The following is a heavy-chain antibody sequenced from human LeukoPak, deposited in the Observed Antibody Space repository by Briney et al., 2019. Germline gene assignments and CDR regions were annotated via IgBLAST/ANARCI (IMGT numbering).Heavy chain of an antibody. J-gene: IGHJ4*02. D-gene: IGHD6-19*01. CDR3: ARGEAVAGTRVDD. V-gene: IGHV3-11*06. CDR2: ISSNSNYR. Sequence: GGSLRLSCAASGFTFGDYYMSWIRQAPGRGLEWISYISSNSNYRYYTDSVKGRFTISRDNAKNSLYLQMNSLRAEDTAVYYCARGEAVAGTRVDDWGQGTLVTVSS. CDR1: GFTFGDYY.